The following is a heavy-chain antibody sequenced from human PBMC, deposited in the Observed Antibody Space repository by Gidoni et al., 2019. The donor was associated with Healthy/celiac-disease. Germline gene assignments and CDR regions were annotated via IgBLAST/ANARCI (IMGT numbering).Heavy chain of an antibody. CDR3: AVTPDTAMLKVGLFQH. Sequence: EVQLVESGGGLVQPGGSLRLSCAASGFTFSSYWMSWVRQAPGKGLEWVANIKQDGSEKYYVDSVKGRFTISRDNAKNSLYLQMNSLRAEDTAVYYCAVTPDTAMLKVGLFQHWGQGTLVTVSS. J-gene: IGHJ1*01. CDR2: IKQDGSEK. D-gene: IGHD5-18*01. V-gene: IGHV3-7*05. CDR1: GFTFSSYW.